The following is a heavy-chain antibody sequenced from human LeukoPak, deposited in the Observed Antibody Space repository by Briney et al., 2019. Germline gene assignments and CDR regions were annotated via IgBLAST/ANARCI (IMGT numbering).Heavy chain of an antibody. D-gene: IGHD3-22*01. J-gene: IGHJ5*02. V-gene: IGHV1-18*01. Sequence: ASVKVSCKASGYTFTSYGISWVRQAPGQGLEWMGWISAYNGNTNYAQKLQGRVTMTTATSTSTAYMELRSLRSDDTAVYYCARDGLLPNTYYYERCFDPWGQGTLVTVSS. CDR3: ARDGLLPNTYYYERCFDP. CDR2: ISAYNGNT. CDR1: GYTFTSYG.